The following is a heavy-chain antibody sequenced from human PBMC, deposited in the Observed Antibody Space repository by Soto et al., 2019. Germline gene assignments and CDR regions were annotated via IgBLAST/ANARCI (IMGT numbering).Heavy chain of an antibody. CDR2: IYPGDLNT. D-gene: IGHD1-1*01. CDR3: ARPLNNLPYYGMDV. Sequence: GESLKISCKGSGYTFSNYWIVWVRQMPGKGLEWMGIIYPGDLNTKYSPSFQGQVTISADKSISTAYLQWSSLKASDTAMYYCARPLNNLPYYGMDVWGQGTTVTVSS. V-gene: IGHV5-51*01. CDR1: GYTFSNYW. J-gene: IGHJ6*02.